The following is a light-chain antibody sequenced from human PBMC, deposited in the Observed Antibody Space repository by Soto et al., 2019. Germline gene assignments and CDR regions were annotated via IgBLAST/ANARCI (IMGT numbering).Light chain of an antibody. J-gene: IGLJ1*01. CDR2: EVT. CDR1: SSDVGGYNY. Sequence: QSVLTRPPSASGSPGQSVTISCTGTSSDVGGYNYVSWYQQHPGEAPKLIIYEVTKRPSGVPDRFSGSKSGNTAFLTVSGLQAEDEADYHCCSYAGNSNYVFGTGTKVTVL. CDR3: CSYAGNSNYV. V-gene: IGLV2-8*01.